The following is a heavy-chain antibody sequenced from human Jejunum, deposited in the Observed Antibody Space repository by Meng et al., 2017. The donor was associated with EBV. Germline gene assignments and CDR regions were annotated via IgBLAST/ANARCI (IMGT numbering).Heavy chain of an antibody. D-gene: IGHD6-13*01. CDR3: ARDGYSSGWYY. V-gene: IGHV1-2*06. J-gene: IGHJ4*02. CDR2: INPYTGGT. CDR1: EDTFTGYYY. Sequence: QVQLVQSGAEGKKPGASVKVSCKASEDTFTGYYYMHWVRQAPGQGLGWMGRINPYTGGTNYAQKFQGRVTMTRDTSNNTTYMEVNSLRSDDTAVYFCARDGYSSGWYYWGQGTLVTVSS.